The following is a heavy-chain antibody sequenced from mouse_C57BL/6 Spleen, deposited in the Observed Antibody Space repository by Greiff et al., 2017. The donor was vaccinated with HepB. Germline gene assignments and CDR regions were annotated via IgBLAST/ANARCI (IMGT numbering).Heavy chain of an antibody. CDR1: GYTFTEYT. CDR2: FYPGSGSI. Sequence: VQVVESGAELVKPGASVKLSCKASGYTFTEYTIHWVKQRSGQGLEWIGWFYPGSGSIKYNEKFKDKATLTADKSSSTVYMELSRLTSEDSAVYFCARHVYGYDGVARYYFDYWGQGTTLTVSS. V-gene: IGHV1-62-2*01. CDR3: ARHVYGYDGVARYYFDY. J-gene: IGHJ2*01. D-gene: IGHD2-2*01.